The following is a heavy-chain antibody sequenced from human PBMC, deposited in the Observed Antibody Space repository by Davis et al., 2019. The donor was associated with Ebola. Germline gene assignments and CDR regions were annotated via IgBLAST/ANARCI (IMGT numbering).Heavy chain of an antibody. CDR1: GGTFSSYA. D-gene: IGHD5-12*01. CDR3: ARGVGIHSGYDY. Sequence: SVKVSCKASGGTFSSYAISWVRQAPGQGLEWMGWISAYNGNTNYAQKFQGRVTITADKSTSTACMELSSLRSEDTAVYYCARGVGIHSGYDYWGQGTLVTVSS. J-gene: IGHJ4*02. V-gene: IGHV1-69*10. CDR2: ISAYNGNT.